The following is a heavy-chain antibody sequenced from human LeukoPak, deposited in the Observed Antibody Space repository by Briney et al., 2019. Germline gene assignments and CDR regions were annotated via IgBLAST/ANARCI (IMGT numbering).Heavy chain of an antibody. V-gene: IGHV3-20*04. D-gene: IGHD5-18*01. Sequence: GGSLRLSCAASGFKFDDYGMSWVRPAPGKGLEWVSGISWNGGNTGYADSVKGRFTISRDNAKNSLFLQVNSLRAEDTAVYYCAKNQMGYSYGPNWFDPWGQGTLVTVSS. J-gene: IGHJ5*02. CDR2: ISWNGGNT. CDR3: AKNQMGYSYGPNWFDP. CDR1: GFKFDDYG.